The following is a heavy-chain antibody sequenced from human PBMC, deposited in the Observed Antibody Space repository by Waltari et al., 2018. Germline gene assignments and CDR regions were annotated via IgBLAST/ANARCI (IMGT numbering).Heavy chain of an antibody. D-gene: IGHD6-13*01. J-gene: IGHJ2*01. CDR3: ARAPSWSHWYFDL. Sequence: EVQLVESGGDLVQPGGSLRLSCAASGFTFSSYAMHWVRQAPGKGLEYVSAISSNGGSTYYADSVKGRFTISRDNSKNTLYLQMGSLRAEDMAVYYCARAPSWSHWYFDLWGRGTLVTVSS. CDR2: ISSNGGST. V-gene: IGHV3-64*07. CDR1: GFTFSSYA.